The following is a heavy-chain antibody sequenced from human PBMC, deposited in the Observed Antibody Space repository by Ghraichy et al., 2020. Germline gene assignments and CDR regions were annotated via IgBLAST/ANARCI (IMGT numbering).Heavy chain of an antibody. D-gene: IGHD6-13*01. CDR1: GYTFTSYG. CDR3: ARAGAAAGKGKWFDP. CDR2: ISAYNGNT. J-gene: IGHJ5*02. Sequence: ASVKVSCKASGYTFTSYGISWVRQAPGQGLEWMGWISAYNGNTNYAQKLQGRVTMTTDTSTSTAYMELRSLRSDDTAVYYCARAGAAAGKGKWFDPWGQGTLVTVSS. V-gene: IGHV1-18*04.